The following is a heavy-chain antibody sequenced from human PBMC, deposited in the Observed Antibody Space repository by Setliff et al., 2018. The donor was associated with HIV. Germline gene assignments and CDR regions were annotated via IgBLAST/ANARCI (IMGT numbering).Heavy chain of an antibody. V-gene: IGHV4-31*03. CDR2: IYYTGST. J-gene: IGHJ1*01. CDR1: GASISSGAYF. CDR3: ARGGRKDLTDL. Sequence: SETLSLTCTVAGASISSGAYFWIWIRQHPGKGLEWMGYIYYTGSTYYNLFLKSRMIIALDTSKNQLFLTLNSVTAAETAIYYCARGGRKDLTDLWGQGTLVTVSS. D-gene: IGHD3-16*01.